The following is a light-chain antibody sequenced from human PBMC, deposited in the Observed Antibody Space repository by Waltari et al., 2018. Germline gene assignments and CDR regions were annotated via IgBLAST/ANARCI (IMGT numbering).Light chain of an antibody. CDR2: QDT. CDR3: QALGTGAWV. V-gene: IGLV3-1*01. J-gene: IGLJ3*02. Sequence: WYQQKPGPSPLLVIYQDTKRPSEIPERFSGSKSANAATLTITGTQAMDEADYYCQALGTGAWVFGGGTKLTVL.